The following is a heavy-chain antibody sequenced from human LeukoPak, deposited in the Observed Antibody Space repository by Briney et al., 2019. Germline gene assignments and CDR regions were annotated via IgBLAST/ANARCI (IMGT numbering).Heavy chain of an antibody. J-gene: IGHJ4*02. CDR3: ARSVTMVREVPYYFDY. V-gene: IGHV4-59*01. Sequence: SETLSLTCTVSGGSISSYYWSWIRQPPGKGLEWIGYIYHSGSTNYNPSLKSRVTISVDTSKNQFSLKLSSVTAADTAVYYCARSVTMVREVPYYFDYWGQGTLVTVSS. CDR1: GGSISSYY. D-gene: IGHD3-10*01. CDR2: IYHSGST.